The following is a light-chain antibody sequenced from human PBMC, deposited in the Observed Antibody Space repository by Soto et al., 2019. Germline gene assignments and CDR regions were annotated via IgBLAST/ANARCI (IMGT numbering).Light chain of an antibody. J-gene: IGKJ5*01. CDR2: DGS. CDR3: QHADSFPLIT. Sequence: DIQMTQSPSTLSAFVGDRVSITCRASQNISRWLAWYQQKPGKAPKLLIYDGSTLESGVPSRFSGSGSGTEFILTISSLQPEDFATYYCQHADSFPLITFGQGTRLEIK. V-gene: IGKV1-5*01. CDR1: QNISRW.